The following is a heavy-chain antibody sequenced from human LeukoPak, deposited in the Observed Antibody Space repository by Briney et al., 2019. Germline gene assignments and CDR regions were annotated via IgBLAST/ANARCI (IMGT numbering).Heavy chain of an antibody. CDR1: GSTFSDYG. CDR3: ARAHSSSSTFDL. Sequence: GRSLRLSCAASGSTFSDYGIHWVRQAPGPGLEWVALIWYDGSKKYYADSVKGRFTISRDNTKNTLYLQLNSLRADDTAVYYCARAHSSSSTFDLWGQGTLVTASS. V-gene: IGHV3-33*01. J-gene: IGHJ4*02. CDR2: IWYDGSKK. D-gene: IGHD6-6*01.